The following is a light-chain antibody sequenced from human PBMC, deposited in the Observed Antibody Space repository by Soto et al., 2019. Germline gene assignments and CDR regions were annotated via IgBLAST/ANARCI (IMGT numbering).Light chain of an antibody. CDR2: GAS. Sequence: DIQMTQSPSSLSASVGDRVTITCRASQGISSFVAWYQQKPGKVPRLLISGASTLQSGVPSRFRGSGSGTDFTLPITSLQPEDVATYYCQKYSSVITFGQGTRLEIK. J-gene: IGKJ5*01. CDR1: QGISSF. CDR3: QKYSSVIT. V-gene: IGKV1-27*01.